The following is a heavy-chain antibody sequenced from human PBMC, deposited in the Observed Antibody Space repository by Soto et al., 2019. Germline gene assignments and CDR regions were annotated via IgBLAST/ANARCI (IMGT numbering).Heavy chain of an antibody. CDR2: IKQDGSEK. CDR1: GFTFSSYW. V-gene: IGHV3-7*01. Sequence: EVQLVESGGGLVQPGGSLRLSCAASGFTFSSYWMSWVRQAPGKGLEWVANIKQDGSEKYYVDSVKGRFTISRDNAKNSLYLQMNSLRAEDTAVYYCAIMERSGYSSGWYAGYWGQGTLVTVSS. D-gene: IGHD6-19*01. J-gene: IGHJ4*02. CDR3: AIMERSGYSSGWYAGY.